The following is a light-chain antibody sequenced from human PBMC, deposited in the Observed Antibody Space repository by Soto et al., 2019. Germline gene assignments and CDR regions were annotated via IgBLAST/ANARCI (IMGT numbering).Light chain of an antibody. J-gene: IGLJ1*01. V-gene: IGLV2-14*01. CDR3: SSYTSATTDV. Sequence: SALTQPASVSGSPGQSITISCTGTSSDVGAYNYDSWYQQYPGEAPKVIIYDVSHRPAGVSNRFSGSKSGNTASLTISGLQTQDEADYYCSSYTSATTDVFGTGTKLTVL. CDR1: SSDVGAYNY. CDR2: DVS.